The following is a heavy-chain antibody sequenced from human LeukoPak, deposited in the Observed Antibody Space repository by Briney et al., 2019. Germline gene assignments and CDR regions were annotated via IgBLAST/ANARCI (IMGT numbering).Heavy chain of an antibody. D-gene: IGHD3-10*01. CDR1: GFTFSSYW. CDR3: ARAKPKNMVRGLIMRRESRYYFDY. CDR2: IKQDGSEK. Sequence: GGSLRLSCAASGFTFSSYWMSWVRQAPGKGLEWVANIKQDGSEKYYVDSVKGRFTISRDNAKNSLYLQMNSLRAEDTAVYYCARAKPKNMVRGLIMRRESRYYFDYWGQGTLVTVSS. V-gene: IGHV3-7*03. J-gene: IGHJ4*02.